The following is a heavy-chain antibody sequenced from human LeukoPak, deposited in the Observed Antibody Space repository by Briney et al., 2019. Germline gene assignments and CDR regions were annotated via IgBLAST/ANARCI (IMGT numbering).Heavy chain of an antibody. CDR3: VSPVFINF. D-gene: IGHD1-14*01. J-gene: IGHJ4*01. V-gene: IGHV3-64D*06. Sequence: GGSLRLSCSASGFPFSTLGMHWVRQAPGKGLEHVSTIGSDGDGTYYADSVKDSFIISRDNSRNAVYLQMSSLRPEDTAVYYCVSPVFINFWGQGTLVTVSS. CDR2: IGSDGDGT. CDR1: GFPFSTLG.